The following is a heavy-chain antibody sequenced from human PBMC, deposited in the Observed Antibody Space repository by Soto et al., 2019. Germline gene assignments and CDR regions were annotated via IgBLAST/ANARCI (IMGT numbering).Heavy chain of an antibody. CDR3: AREGSYSAYNFAHGIQLWSFDF. J-gene: IGHJ4*02. Sequence: SETLSLTCTVSGGSINTFYWSWVRQPAGKGLEWIGRIFSSGSTSFNPSLESRVAMSVDTSKNPFSLNLSSVTAADMAVYYCAREGSYSAYNFAHGIQLWSFDFWGQGALVTVS. D-gene: IGHD5-12*01. CDR2: IFSSGST. V-gene: IGHV4-4*07. CDR1: GGSINTFY.